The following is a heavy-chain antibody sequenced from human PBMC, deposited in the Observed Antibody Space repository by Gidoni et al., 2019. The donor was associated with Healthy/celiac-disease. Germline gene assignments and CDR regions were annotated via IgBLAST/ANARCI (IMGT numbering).Heavy chain of an antibody. D-gene: IGHD2-2*01. CDR3: ARGCSSTSCFDY. Sequence: QVQLVESGGGVVQPGRSLRLSCAASGFPFSSYGMHWVRQAPGKGLEWVAVIWYDGSNKYYADSVKGRFTISRDNSKNTLYLQMNSLRAEDTAVYYCARGCSSTSCFDYWGQGTLVTVSS. J-gene: IGHJ4*02. CDR1: GFPFSSYG. V-gene: IGHV3-33*01. CDR2: IWYDGSNK.